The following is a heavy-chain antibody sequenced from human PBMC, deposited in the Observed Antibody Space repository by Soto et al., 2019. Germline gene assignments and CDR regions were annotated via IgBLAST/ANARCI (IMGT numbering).Heavy chain of an antibody. Sequence: GASVTVSCTASVYGFAIYESKCVRQAPGQGLEWMGWMNPNSGNTGYAQKFQGRVTMTRNTSISTAYMELSSLRSEDTAVYYCAREVSYCFDPWGQGTLVTVSS. CDR2: MNPNSGNT. CDR1: VYGFAIYE. D-gene: IGHD1-20*01. CDR3: AREVSYCFDP. J-gene: IGHJ5*02. V-gene: IGHV1-8*01.